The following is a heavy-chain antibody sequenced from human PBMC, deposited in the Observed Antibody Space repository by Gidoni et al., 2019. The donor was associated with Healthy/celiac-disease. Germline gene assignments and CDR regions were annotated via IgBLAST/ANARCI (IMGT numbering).Heavy chain of an antibody. D-gene: IGHD6-13*01. CDR1: GFTFSSYG. V-gene: IGHV3-33*01. CDR3: AREIAAAGTLDY. Sequence: QVQLVASGGGVVQLGRSLRLSCAAAGFTFSSYGMHWVRQAPGKGLEWVTVIWYDGSNKYYADSVKGRFTISRDNSKNTLYLQMTSLRAEDTAVYYCAREIAAAGTLDYWGQGTLVTVSS. CDR2: IWYDGSNK. J-gene: IGHJ4*02.